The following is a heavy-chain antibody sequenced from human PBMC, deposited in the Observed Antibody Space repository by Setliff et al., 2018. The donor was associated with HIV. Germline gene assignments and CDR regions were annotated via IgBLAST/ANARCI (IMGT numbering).Heavy chain of an antibody. V-gene: IGHV3-11*04. CDR1: GFTLGDYY. CDR2: ISSRGSVI. CDR3: ARGDVVQFRGALDP. Sequence: PGESLTISCAASGFTLGDYYMTWIRQAPKKGLECVAYISSRGSVIQYADSVKGRFTISRDNAKNSLSLQMNNLRDEDTAVYFCARGDVVQFRGALDPWGQGALVTVSS. J-gene: IGHJ5*02. D-gene: IGHD3-10*01.